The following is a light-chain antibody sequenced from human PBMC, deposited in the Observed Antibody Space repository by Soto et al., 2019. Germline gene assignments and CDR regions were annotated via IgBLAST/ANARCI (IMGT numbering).Light chain of an antibody. CDR2: LNSDGSH. Sequence: QPVLTQSPSASASLGASVKLTCTLSSGHSNYAIAWHQQQSEKGPRYLMKLNSDGSHSKGDGIPDRFSGSSSGAARYLSISSLQSEAEADYYCQTWGSGIVVFGGGTKLTVL. J-gene: IGLJ2*01. V-gene: IGLV4-69*01. CDR3: QTWGSGIVV. CDR1: SGHSNYA.